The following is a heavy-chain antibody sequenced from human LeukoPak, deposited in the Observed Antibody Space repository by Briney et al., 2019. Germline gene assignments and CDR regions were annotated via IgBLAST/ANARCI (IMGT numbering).Heavy chain of an antibody. CDR1: GGSISSSSYY. CDR3: ARVRDGSGSYRRPIDS. V-gene: IGHV4-39*07. J-gene: IGHJ4*02. D-gene: IGHD3-10*01. CDR2: IYYSGST. Sequence: SETLSLTCTVSGGSISSSSYYWGWIRQPPGKGLEWIGSIYYSGSTYYNPSLKSRVTISVDTSKNQFSLKLSSVTAADTAVYYCARVRDGSGSYRRPIDSWGQGTLVTVSS.